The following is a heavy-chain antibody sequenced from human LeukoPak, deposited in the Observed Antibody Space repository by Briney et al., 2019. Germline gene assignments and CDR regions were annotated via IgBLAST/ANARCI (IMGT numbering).Heavy chain of an antibody. Sequence: GGSLRLSCAASGFTVSSTYISWVRQAPGRGLEWVSVIYSDGRTYYADSLKGRFTISRDSPKNTVYLQMNSLRVEDTAVYYCARLPRGDYWGQGTLVTVSS. V-gene: IGHV3-53*01. CDR2: IYSDGRT. CDR3: ARLPRGDY. CDR1: GFTVSSTY. D-gene: IGHD3-16*01. J-gene: IGHJ4*02.